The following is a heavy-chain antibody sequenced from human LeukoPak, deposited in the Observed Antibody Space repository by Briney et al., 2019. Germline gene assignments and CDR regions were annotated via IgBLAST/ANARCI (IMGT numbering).Heavy chain of an antibody. J-gene: IGHJ4*02. CDR3: ARDVGYSSGWYGY. Sequence: SETLSLTCTVSGYSISSGYYWGWIRQPPVKGLEWIGSIYHSGSTYYNPSLKSRVTISVDTSKNQFSLKLSSVTAADTAVYYCARDVGYSSGWYGYWGQGTLVTVSS. V-gene: IGHV4-38-2*02. CDR2: IYHSGST. CDR1: GYSISSGYY. D-gene: IGHD6-19*01.